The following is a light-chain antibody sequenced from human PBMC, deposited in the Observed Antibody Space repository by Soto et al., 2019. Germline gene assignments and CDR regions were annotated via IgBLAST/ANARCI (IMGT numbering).Light chain of an antibody. CDR1: SSNIGAGCD. CDR3: QAFDSSLRGYV. J-gene: IGLJ1*01. V-gene: IGLV1-40*01. Sequence: QSALAQPPSVSGAPGQRVTISCTGSSSNIGAGCDVHWYRQFPGTAPKLLIYGNDNRPSGVPDRFSGSKSGTSASLAITGLLAEDEADYYCQAFDSSLRGYVFGTGTKVTVL. CDR2: GND.